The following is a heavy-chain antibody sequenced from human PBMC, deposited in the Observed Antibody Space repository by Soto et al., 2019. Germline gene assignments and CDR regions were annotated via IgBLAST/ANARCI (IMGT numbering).Heavy chain of an antibody. V-gene: IGHV3-15*01. D-gene: IGHD3-22*01. CDR3: TSVNPYINDSRGHFY. Sequence: EVQLVESGGGLVQPGGSLRLSCAASGFTFSNAWMNWVRQAPGKGLEWIGRMKKRADGGTADHATPVKGRFTISRDDSKNKLYLQMNSLKTEHTAVYYCTSVNPYINDSRGHFYWGQGTLVTVSS. J-gene: IGHJ1*01. CDR1: GFTFSNAW. CDR2: MKKRADGGTA.